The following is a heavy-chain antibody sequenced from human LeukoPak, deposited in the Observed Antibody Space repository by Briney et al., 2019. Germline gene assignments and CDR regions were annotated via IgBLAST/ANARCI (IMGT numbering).Heavy chain of an antibody. CDR3: AREPVGFSNLGDGYY. V-gene: IGHV1-69*13. J-gene: IGHJ4*02. Sequence: ASVKVSCKASGGTFSSYAISWVRQAPGQGLEWMGGIIPIFGTANYAQKFQGRVTITADESTSTAYMELSSLRSDDTAVYYCAREPVGFSNLGDGYYWGQGTLVTVSS. CDR1: GGTFSSYA. D-gene: IGHD4-11*01. CDR2: IIPIFGTA.